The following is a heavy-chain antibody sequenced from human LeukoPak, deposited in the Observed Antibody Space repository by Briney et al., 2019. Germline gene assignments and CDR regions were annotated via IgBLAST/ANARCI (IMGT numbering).Heavy chain of an antibody. CDR1: GFIFDDYG. J-gene: IGHJ4*02. D-gene: IGHD5-18*01. Sequence: GGSLRLSCGASGFIFDDYGMSWVRQAPGKGLEWVSGLNWNCGSTGYADSVKGRFTISRDNAKNSLYLQMNSLRADDTAVYYCVRAKSGHYGYSDYWGQGTLVTVSS. CDR2: LNWNCGST. V-gene: IGHV3-20*04. CDR3: VRAKSGHYGYSDY.